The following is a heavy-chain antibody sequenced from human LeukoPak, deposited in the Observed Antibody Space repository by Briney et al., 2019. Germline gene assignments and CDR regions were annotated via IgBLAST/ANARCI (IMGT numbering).Heavy chain of an antibody. D-gene: IGHD2-2*02. CDR3: ARDRCSSTSCYTHYFDY. CDR1: GFTFSSYT. V-gene: IGHV3-30-3*01. CDR2: ISYDGSNK. J-gene: IGHJ4*02. Sequence: GGSLRLSCAASGFTFSSYTMHWVRQAPGQGLEWVAVISYDGSNKYYADSVRGRFTISGDTSKNTLYLQMNSLRAEDTAVYYCARDRCSSTSCYTHYFDYWGQGTLVTVSS.